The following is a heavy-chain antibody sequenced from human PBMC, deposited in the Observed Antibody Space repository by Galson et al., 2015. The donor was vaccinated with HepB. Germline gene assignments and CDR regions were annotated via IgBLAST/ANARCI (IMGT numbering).Heavy chain of an antibody. V-gene: IGHV3-30*02. CDR1: GFTFSNYG. CDR3: AKSPSTNSWYEDC. D-gene: IGHD6-13*01. CDR2: IPSDGSYK. Sequence: SLRLSCAASGFTFSNYGMHWVRQAPGKGLEWVSFIPSDGSYKKYADSVRGRFSISRDNSKNTLYLQMNSLGTEDTAFYYCAKSPSTNSWYEDCWGQGTLVTVSS. J-gene: IGHJ4*02.